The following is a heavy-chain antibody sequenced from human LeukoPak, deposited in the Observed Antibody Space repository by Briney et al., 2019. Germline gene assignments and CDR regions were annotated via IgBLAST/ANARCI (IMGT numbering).Heavy chain of an antibody. V-gene: IGHV1-2*02. CDR3: ARAPFGELLFDY. J-gene: IGHJ4*02. CDR2: INPNSGGT. CDR1: GYTFTGYY. D-gene: IGHD3-10*01. Sequence: ASVKVSCKASGYTFTGYYMHWVRQAPGQGLEWMGWINPNSGGTDYAQKFQGRVTMTRDTSISTAYMELSRLRSDNTAVYYCARAPFGELLFDYWGQGTLVTVSS.